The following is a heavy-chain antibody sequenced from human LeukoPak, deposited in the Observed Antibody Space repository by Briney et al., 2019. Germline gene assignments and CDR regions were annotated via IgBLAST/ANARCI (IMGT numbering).Heavy chain of an antibody. CDR2: IYHSGST. D-gene: IGHD6-13*01. CDR1: GGSISSGGYS. V-gene: IGHV4-30-2*01. Sequence: MASETLSLTCAVSGGSISSGGYSWSWIRQPPGKGLEWIGYIYHSGSTYYNPSLKSRVTISVDRSKNQFSLKLSSVTAADTAVHYCARMSSSSWYIDYWGQGTLVTVSS. J-gene: IGHJ4*02. CDR3: ARMSSSSWYIDY.